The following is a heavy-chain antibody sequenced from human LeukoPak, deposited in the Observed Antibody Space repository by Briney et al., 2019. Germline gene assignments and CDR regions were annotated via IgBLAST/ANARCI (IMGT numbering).Heavy chain of an antibody. CDR2: TSNSSSTI. CDR1: GFTFSSYY. D-gene: IGHD2-8*02. Sequence: WGSLRLSCAASGFTFSSYYMNWVRQAPGKGLEWVSYTSNSSSTIYYAYSLNRLFTISRDNAKHFLQLQMNSLSAEDTALYYWARDSRNTERHASSGWFDPWSQGTLVTVYS. V-gene: IGHV3-48*04. CDR3: ARDSRNTERHASSGWFDP. J-gene: IGHJ5*02.